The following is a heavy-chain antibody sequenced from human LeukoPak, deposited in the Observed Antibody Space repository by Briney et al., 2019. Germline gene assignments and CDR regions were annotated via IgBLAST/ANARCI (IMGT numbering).Heavy chain of an antibody. V-gene: IGHV1-58*01. J-gene: IGHJ4*02. Sequence: TSVKVSCKASGFTFTSSAVQWVRQPRGQRLERIGWIVVGSGNTNYAQKFQERVTITRDMSTSTAYMELSSLRSEDTAVYYCAADPYDYGDYVLGYWGQGALVTVSS. CDR1: GFTFTSSA. CDR2: IVVGSGNT. D-gene: IGHD4-17*01. CDR3: AADPYDYGDYVLGY.